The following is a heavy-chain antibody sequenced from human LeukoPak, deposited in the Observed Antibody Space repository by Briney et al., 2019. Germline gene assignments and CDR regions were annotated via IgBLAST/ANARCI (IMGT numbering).Heavy chain of an antibody. CDR3: GRDYTSSWTPLFNY. CDR2: LWSDGIKT. CDR1: GFTFTNYG. Sequence: GGSLRLSCATSGFTFTNYGMHWVRQAPGRGLEWVAALWSDGIKTSYADSVRGRFTISRDNSRNTLFLQMDSLRAEDTAVYYCGRDYTSSWTPLFNYWGQGTLVTVSS. D-gene: IGHD6-13*01. J-gene: IGHJ4*02. V-gene: IGHV3-33*01.